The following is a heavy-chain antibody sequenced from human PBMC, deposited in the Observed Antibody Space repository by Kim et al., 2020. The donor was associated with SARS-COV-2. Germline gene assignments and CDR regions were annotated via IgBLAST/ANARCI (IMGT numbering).Heavy chain of an antibody. CDR3: AKDAANLLLWFGELFTWFDH. Sequence: GGSLRLSCAASGFTFSSYAMSWVRQAPGKGLEWVSAISGSGGSTYYADSVKGRFTISRDNSKNTLYLQMNSLRAEDTAVYYCAKDAANLLLWFGELFTWFDHWGQGTLVTVSS. V-gene: IGHV3-23*01. D-gene: IGHD3-10*01. CDR2: ISGSGGST. CDR1: GFTFSSYA. J-gene: IGHJ5*02.